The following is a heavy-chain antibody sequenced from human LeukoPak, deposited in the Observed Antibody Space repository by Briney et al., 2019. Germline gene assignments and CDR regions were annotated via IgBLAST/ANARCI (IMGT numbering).Heavy chain of an antibody. V-gene: IGHV3-11*04. CDR3: ARDMKGIVVPAAIPRSGFDY. J-gene: IGHJ4*02. D-gene: IGHD2-2*02. CDR1: GFTFSDYY. Sequence: PGGSLRLSCAASGFTFSDYYMSWIRQAPGKGLEWVSYISSSSSTIYYADSVKGRFTISRDNAKNSLYLQMNSLRAEDTAVYYCARDMKGIVVPAAIPRSGFDYWGQGTLVTVSS. CDR2: ISSSSSTI.